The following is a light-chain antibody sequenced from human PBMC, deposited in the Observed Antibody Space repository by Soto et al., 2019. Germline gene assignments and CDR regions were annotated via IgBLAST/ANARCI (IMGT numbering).Light chain of an antibody. CDR3: QQYGSSPPWT. V-gene: IGKV3-20*01. CDR1: QSVSSSY. J-gene: IGKJ1*01. Sequence: DIVLTQSPGTLSLSPGERATLSCRASQSVSSSYLAWYQQKPGQAPRLLIYGASSRATGIPDRFSGSGSGTDFTLPTSRLEPEDFAVYDCQQYGSSPPWTFGQGTKVDIK. CDR2: GAS.